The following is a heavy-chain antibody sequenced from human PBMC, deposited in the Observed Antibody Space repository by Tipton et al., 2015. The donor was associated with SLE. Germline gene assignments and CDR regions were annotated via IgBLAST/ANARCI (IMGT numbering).Heavy chain of an antibody. J-gene: IGHJ4*02. V-gene: IGHV3-9*01. D-gene: IGHD1-7*01. CDR2: ISRISDYV. Sequence: SLRLSCTASGFTFRDYVMHWVRQAPGKGLEWVSGISRISDYVGYGDSVKGRFTISRDNAKNFLYLQMKTLRPEDTALYYCAKEGPSGTADFWGQGTLVTVSS. CDR3: AKEGPSGTADF. CDR1: GFTFRDYV.